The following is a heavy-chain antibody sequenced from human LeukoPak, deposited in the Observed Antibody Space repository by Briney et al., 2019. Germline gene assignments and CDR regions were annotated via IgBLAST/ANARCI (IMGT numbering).Heavy chain of an antibody. D-gene: IGHD5-18*01. Sequence: PSETLSLTCAVYGGSFSGYYWSWIRQPPGKGLGWIGEINHSGSTNYSPSLKSRVTISVDTSKNQFSLKLSSVTAADTAVYYCARDVDTPMVDAFDIWGQGTMVTVSS. J-gene: IGHJ3*02. CDR2: INHSGST. V-gene: IGHV4-34*01. CDR3: ARDVDTPMVDAFDI. CDR1: GGSFSGYY.